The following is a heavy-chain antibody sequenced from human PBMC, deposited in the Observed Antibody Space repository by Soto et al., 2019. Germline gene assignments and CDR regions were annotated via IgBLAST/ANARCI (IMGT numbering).Heavy chain of an antibody. Sequence: QVQLVQSGAEVKEPGSSVKVSCKASADSFSSYGISWVRQAPGQGLEWMGGSIPIFGTTNYAEKFQGRVTITADESTNTAYMELSSLRSEDTALYYCARVFPDGWVEPGVVRGYLDTWGRGTLVTVSS. D-gene: IGHD3-3*01. J-gene: IGHJ4*02. CDR3: ARVFPDGWVEPGVVRGYLDT. CDR2: SIPIFGTT. V-gene: IGHV1-69*01. CDR1: ADSFSSYG.